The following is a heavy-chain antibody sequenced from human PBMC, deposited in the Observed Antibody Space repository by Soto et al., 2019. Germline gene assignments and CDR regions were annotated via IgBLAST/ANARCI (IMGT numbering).Heavy chain of an antibody. V-gene: IGHV4-59*11. J-gene: IGHJ4*02. CDR1: GGSISTHY. Sequence: PSETLSLTCPVSGGSISTHYWNWVRQPPGKGLEWIGYIDDKGNTKYNPSLKSRVTTSVDTSNNQFSLNLNSVTAADTAVYHCARDYYGDYYFDSWGQGSLVTVSS. CDR3: ARDYYGDYYFDS. CDR2: IDDKGNT. D-gene: IGHD4-17*01.